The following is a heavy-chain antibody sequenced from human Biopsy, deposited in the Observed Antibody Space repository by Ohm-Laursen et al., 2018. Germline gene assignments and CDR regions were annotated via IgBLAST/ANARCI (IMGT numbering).Heavy chain of an antibody. V-gene: IGHV4-31*03. CDR2: MSYSGDA. J-gene: IGHJ5*02. Sequence: TLSLTCSVSGDPMSSGIHYWSWIRQHPGKGLEWLGYMSYSGDAHYNPSLKSRITISIDRYTNEFSLTFSSVTASDTAVYYCVRQWTLVVRQFDRFPKGRFDPWGQGALVTVSS. D-gene: IGHD3-9*01. CDR3: VRQWTLVVRQFDRFPKGRFDP. CDR1: GDPMSSGIHY.